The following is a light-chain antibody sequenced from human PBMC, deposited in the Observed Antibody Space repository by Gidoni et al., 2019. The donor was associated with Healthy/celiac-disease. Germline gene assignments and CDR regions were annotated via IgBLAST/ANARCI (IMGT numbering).Light chain of an antibody. CDR2: GTS. CDR1: SSNIGAGYD. J-gene: IGLJ2*01. CDR3: QSYDSSLSGSVV. Sequence: QPVLTQPPSVSGAPGHRVTISCTGISSNIGAGYDVHWYQQLPGTAPKLLIYGTSNRPSWVPDRYAGSKSGTSASLAITGLQAEDEADYYCQSYDSSLSGSVVFGGGTKLTVL. V-gene: IGLV1-40*01.